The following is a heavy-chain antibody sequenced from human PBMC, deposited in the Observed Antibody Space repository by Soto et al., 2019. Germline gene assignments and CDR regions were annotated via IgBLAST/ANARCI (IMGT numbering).Heavy chain of an antibody. J-gene: IGHJ6*02. Sequence: EVQLLESGGGLVQPGGSLRLSCAASGFTFSSYAMSWVRQAPGKGLEWVSAISGSGGSTYYADSVKGRFTISRDNSKNTLYLQMNRLRAEDTAVYYCAKGKYSSSNYGTDVWGQGTTVTVSS. V-gene: IGHV3-23*01. CDR1: GFTFSSYA. D-gene: IGHD6-6*01. CDR2: ISGSGGST. CDR3: AKGKYSSSNYGTDV.